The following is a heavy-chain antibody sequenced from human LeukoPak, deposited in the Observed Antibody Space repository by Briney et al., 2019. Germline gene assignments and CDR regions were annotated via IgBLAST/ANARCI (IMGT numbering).Heavy chain of an antibody. V-gene: IGHV4-34*01. CDR1: GGSFSGYY. CDR3: ARGRYCSSTSCYTGRRGRGFDY. Sequence: SETLSLTCAVYGGSFSGYYWSWIRQPPGKGLEWIGEINHSGSTNYNPSLKSRVTISVDTSKKQFSLKLSSVTAADTAVYYCARGRYCSSTSCYTGRRGRGFDYWGQGTLVTVSS. D-gene: IGHD2-2*02. CDR2: INHSGST. J-gene: IGHJ4*02.